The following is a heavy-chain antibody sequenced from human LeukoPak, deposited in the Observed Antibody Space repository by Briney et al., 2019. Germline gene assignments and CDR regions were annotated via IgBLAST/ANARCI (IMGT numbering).Heavy chain of an antibody. CDR3: ARSGGGTYFDN. Sequence: GRSLRLSCAASGFIFRTYGMHWVRQAPGKGLEWVAVIWADGSNTDYADSVKGRFTISKDSSKNTLYLQMNSLRAEDTAVYYCARSGGGTYFDNWGQGTLVTVSS. V-gene: IGHV3-33*01. J-gene: IGHJ4*02. D-gene: IGHD2-15*01. CDR1: GFIFRTYG. CDR2: IWADGSNT.